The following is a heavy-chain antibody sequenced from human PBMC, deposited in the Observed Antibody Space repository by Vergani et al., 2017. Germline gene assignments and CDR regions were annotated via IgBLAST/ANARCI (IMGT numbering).Heavy chain of an antibody. CDR1: GFTFRSYA. V-gene: IGHV3-23*01. CDR2: ISGSGGST. CDR3: AKDPAIDSWYNDAFDI. J-gene: IGHJ3*02. D-gene: IGHD6-13*01. Sequence: EVQLLESGGGLVQPGGSLRLSCAASGFTFRSYAMSWVRQAPGKGLEWVSAISGSGGSTYYADSVKGRLTISRDNSKTTLYLQMNSLRAEDAAVYYCAKDPAIDSWYNDAFDIWGQGTMVTVSS.